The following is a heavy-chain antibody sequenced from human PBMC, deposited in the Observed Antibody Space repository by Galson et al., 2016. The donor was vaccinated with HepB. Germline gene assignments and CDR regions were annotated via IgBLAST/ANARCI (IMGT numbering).Heavy chain of an antibody. D-gene: IGHD2-15*01. Sequence: SLRLSCAASGFTVSSNYMSWVRQAPGKGLEWVSFIYSGGTTYYADSVKGRFTISRDNSKNTLYLQMNSLRAEDTAVYYCAGDSRWRGDAFDIWGQGTMVTVSS. J-gene: IGHJ3*02. CDR1: GFTVSSNY. CDR3: AGDSRWRGDAFDI. CDR2: IYSGGTT. V-gene: IGHV3-66*02.